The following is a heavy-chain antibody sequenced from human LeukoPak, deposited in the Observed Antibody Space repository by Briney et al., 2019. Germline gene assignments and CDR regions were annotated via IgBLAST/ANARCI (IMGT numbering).Heavy chain of an antibody. V-gene: IGHV3-48*03. Sequence: GGSLRLSCAASGFTFSSYEMNWVRQAPGKGLEWVSYISSSGSTIYYADSVKGRFTISRDNAKNSLYLQMNSLRAEDTAIYYCARPYCSGGNCYHFDYWGQGTLVTVSS. CDR1: GFTFSSYE. D-gene: IGHD2-15*01. J-gene: IGHJ4*02. CDR2: ISSSGSTI. CDR3: ARPYCSGGNCYHFDY.